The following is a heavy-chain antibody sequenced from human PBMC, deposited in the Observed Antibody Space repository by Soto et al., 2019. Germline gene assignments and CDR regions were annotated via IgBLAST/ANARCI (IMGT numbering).Heavy chain of an antibody. CDR1: GYTFTSYY. D-gene: IGHD3-3*01. J-gene: IGHJ6*02. Sequence: ASVKVSCKASGYTFTSYYMHWVRQAPGQGLEWMGIINPSGGSTSYAQKFQGRVTMTRDTSTSTVYMELSSLRSEDTAVYYCARDHYDFWSGYPGAHYYYYYGMDVWGQGTTVTVS. CDR3: ARDHYDFWSGYPGAHYYYYYGMDV. V-gene: IGHV1-46*01. CDR2: INPSGGST.